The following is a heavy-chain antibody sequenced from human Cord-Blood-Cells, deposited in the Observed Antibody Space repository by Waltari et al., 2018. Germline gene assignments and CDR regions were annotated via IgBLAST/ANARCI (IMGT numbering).Heavy chain of an antibody. CDR3: ARGLNPGVYFDY. Sequence: QVQLQQWGAGLLKPSETLSLTCAVYGGSFSGYYWSWIRQPPGKGLEWIWEINHSGSTNYNPSLKSLVTRSVDTSKNQFSLKLSSVTAADTAVYYCARGLNPGVYFDYWGQGTLVTVSS. CDR1: GGSFSGYY. V-gene: IGHV4-34*01. CDR2: INHSGST. J-gene: IGHJ4*02. D-gene: IGHD7-27*01.